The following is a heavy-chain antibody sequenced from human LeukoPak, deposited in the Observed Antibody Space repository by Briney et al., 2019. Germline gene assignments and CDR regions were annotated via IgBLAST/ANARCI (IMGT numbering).Heavy chain of an antibody. CDR3: ARGPKYNWNDGPVDY. V-gene: IGHV1-3*01. CDR2: INAGNGNT. Sequence: APVKVSCKASGYTFTSYAMHWVRQAPGQRLEWMGWINAGNGNTKYSQKFQGRVTITRDTSASTAYMELSSLGSEDTAVYYCARGPKYNWNDGPVDYWGQGTLVTVSS. D-gene: IGHD1-1*01. CDR1: GYTFTSYA. J-gene: IGHJ4*02.